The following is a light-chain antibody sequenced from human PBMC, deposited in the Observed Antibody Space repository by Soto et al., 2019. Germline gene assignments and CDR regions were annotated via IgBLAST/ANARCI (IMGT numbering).Light chain of an antibody. J-gene: IGLJ1*01. CDR2: EVT. CDR3: SSYTTRAPYV. V-gene: IGLV2-14*01. Sequence: QSVLTQPASVSGSPGQSITISCTGTSSDVGAYNFVSWYQHHPGRAPTLIIYEVTIRPSGVSNRFSGSKSGNTASLTISGLQAGDEADYYCSSYTTRAPYVFGSWPKVTVL. CDR1: SSDVGAYNF.